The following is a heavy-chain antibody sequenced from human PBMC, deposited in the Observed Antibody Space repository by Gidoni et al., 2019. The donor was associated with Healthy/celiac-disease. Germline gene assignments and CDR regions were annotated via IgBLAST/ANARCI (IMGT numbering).Heavy chain of an antibody. CDR2: INHSGST. CDR3: ASSRTGPTPSYGMDV. V-gene: IGHV4-34*01. D-gene: IGHD3-9*01. J-gene: IGHJ6*02. Sequence: QVQLQQWGAGLLKPSETLSLTCAVYGGSFSGDYWSWIRQPPGKGLEWIGEINHSGSTNYNPSLKSRVTISVDTSKNQFSLKLSSVTAADPAVYYCASSRTGPTPSYGMDVWGQGTTVTVSS. CDR1: GGSFSGDY.